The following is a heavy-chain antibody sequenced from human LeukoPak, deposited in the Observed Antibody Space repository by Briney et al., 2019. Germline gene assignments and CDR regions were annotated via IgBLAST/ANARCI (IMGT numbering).Heavy chain of an antibody. CDR3: AREESSGYNWFDP. D-gene: IGHD3-22*01. V-gene: IGHV1-2*02. J-gene: IGHJ5*02. Sequence: ASVKVSCKASGYTFTGYYIHWVRQAPGQGLEWMGWINPNSGATKYAQKFQGRVTMTRDTSITTAYVQLSRLRSDDTAVYYCAREESSGYNWFDPWGQGTLVTVSS. CDR2: INPNSGAT. CDR1: GYTFTGYY.